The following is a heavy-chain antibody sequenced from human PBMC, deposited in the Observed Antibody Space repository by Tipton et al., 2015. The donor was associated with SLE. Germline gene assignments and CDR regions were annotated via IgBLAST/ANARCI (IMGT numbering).Heavy chain of an antibody. CDR3: ARGSFDAFDI. J-gene: IGHJ3*02. CDR1: GGSISFDY. V-gene: IGHV4-59*01. CDR2: AYYSGNT. Sequence: TLSLTCTVSGGSISFDYWSWIRQPPGKGLEWIGYAYYSGNTNYNPSLKSRVSISIDTSKNQVSLKLSSVTAADTAVYYCARGSFDAFDIWGQGTVVTVSS. D-gene: IGHD1-26*01.